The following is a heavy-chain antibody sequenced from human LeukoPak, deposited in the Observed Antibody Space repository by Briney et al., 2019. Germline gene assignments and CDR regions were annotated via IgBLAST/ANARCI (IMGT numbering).Heavy chain of an antibody. Sequence: KAGGSLRLSCAASGFTFSSYSMNWVRQAPGKGLEWVSSISSSSSYIYYADSVKGRFTISRDNAKNSLYLQMNSLRAEDTAVYYCARDRLGYCGGDCYHYYYYYMDVWGKGTTVTVSS. J-gene: IGHJ6*03. CDR1: GFTFSSYS. CDR3: ARDRLGYCGGDCYHYYYYYMDV. D-gene: IGHD2-21*02. CDR2: ISSSSSYI. V-gene: IGHV3-21*01.